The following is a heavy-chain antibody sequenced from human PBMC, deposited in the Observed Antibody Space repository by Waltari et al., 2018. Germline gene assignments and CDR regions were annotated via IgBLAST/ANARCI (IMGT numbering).Heavy chain of an antibody. D-gene: IGHD5-18*01. J-gene: IGHJ3*02. Sequence: VQLVQSGGGVVQPGRSLRLSCAAPGFTFRTYAIHWVRQAPGKGLEWVAVITYDGKKTYYADSMKGRLTISRDNSKDRLYLQLNSLRRDDSGVYYCASLRGYSFGTDGGEAFDIWGQGTMVTVSS. CDR1: GFTFRTYA. CDR3: ASLRGYSFGTDGGEAFDI. CDR2: ITYDGKKT. V-gene: IGHV3-30*13.